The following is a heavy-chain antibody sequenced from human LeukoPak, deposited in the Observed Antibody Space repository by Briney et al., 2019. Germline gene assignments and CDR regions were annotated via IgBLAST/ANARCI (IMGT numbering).Heavy chain of an antibody. V-gene: IGHV3-23*01. CDR2: ISGSGGST. CDR3: AKGASGSYHTPYDY. CDR1: GFTFSNYA. D-gene: IGHD1-26*01. Sequence: GGSLRLSCAASGFTFSNYAMNWVRQAPGKGLEWVSAISGSGGSTYYADSVQGRFIISRDNSKNTLNLQMNSLRVEDTAVYYCAKGASGSYHTPYDYWGQGSLVTVSS. J-gene: IGHJ4*02.